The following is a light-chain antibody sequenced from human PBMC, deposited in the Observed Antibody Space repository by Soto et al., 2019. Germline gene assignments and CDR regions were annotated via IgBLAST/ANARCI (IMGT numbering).Light chain of an antibody. CDR1: SSDVANYNF. CDR2: EVS. V-gene: IGLV2-14*01. J-gene: IGLJ2*01. CDR3: TSYSSTTRVT. Sequence: QSVLTQPASVSGSPGQSITISCTGTSSDVANYNFVSWYQQHPGKAPKLVIYEVSNRPSGVSSRFSGSKSGHTASLTISGLQVEDEAYYYCTSYSSTTRVTFGGGTQLTVL.